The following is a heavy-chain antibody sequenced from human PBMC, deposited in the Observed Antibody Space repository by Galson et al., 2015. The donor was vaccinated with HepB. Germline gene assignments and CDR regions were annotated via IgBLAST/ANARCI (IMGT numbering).Heavy chain of an antibody. J-gene: IGHJ6*03. CDR2: IIPIFGTA. V-gene: IGHV1-69*13. D-gene: IGHD5-18*01. CDR3: ASGYSYGPHREEEYYYYYMDV. Sequence: SVKVSCKASGGTFSSYAISWVRQAPGQGLEWMGGIIPIFGTANYAQKFQGRVTITADESTSTAYMELSSLRSEDTAVYYCASGYSYGPHREEEYYYYYMDVWGKGTTVTVSS. CDR1: GGTFSSYA.